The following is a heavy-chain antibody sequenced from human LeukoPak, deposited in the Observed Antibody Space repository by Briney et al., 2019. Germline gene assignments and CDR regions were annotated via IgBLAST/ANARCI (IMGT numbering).Heavy chain of an antibody. CDR2: IYYNGST. CDR1: GGSISSYY. J-gene: IGHJ3*02. CDR3: AREDTAKDAFDI. D-gene: IGHD5-18*01. V-gene: IGHV4-59*01. Sequence: SETLSLTCTVSGGSISSYYWSWIRQPPGKGLEWIGYIYYNGSTNYNPSLKSRVTISVDTSKNQFSLKLSSVTAADTAVYYCAREDTAKDAFDIWGQGTMVSVSS.